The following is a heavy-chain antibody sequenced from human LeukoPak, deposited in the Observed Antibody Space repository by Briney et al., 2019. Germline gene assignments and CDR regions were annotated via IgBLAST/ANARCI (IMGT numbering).Heavy chain of an antibody. Sequence: GGSLRLSCAASGFTFSSYSMNWVRQAPGKGLEWVSSIISSSSYIYYADSVKGRFTISRDNAKNSLYLQMNSLRAEDTAVYYCARDLITMVRGVNWEFDYWGQGTLVTVSS. CDR2: IISSSSYI. CDR3: ARDLITMVRGVNWEFDY. J-gene: IGHJ4*02. CDR1: GFTFSSYS. D-gene: IGHD3-10*01. V-gene: IGHV3-21*01.